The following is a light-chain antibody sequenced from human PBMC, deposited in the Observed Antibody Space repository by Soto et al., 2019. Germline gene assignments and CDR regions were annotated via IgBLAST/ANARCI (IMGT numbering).Light chain of an antibody. CDR1: SSDVGGYNY. CDR3: SSYGGNDWV. J-gene: IGLJ3*02. V-gene: IGLV2-8*01. CDR2: EVH. Sequence: QSALTQPPSASGSLGQSVTFSCTGTSSDVGGYNYVSWYQQHPGKAPKLIVYEVHKRPSGVPDRFSGSKSGNTASLTVSGLQAEDEADYHCSSYGGNDWVFGGWTKLTVL.